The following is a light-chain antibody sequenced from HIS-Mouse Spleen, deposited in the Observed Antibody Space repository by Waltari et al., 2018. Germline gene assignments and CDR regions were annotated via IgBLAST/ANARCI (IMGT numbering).Light chain of an antibody. CDR2: DDS. V-gene: IGLV3-21*02. CDR3: QVWDSSSDHVV. J-gene: IGLJ2*01. CDR1: NXGXXX. Sequence: SYXXXXXXXVSVAPXXXARXTXXXXNXGXXXXXXYQQKPGQXPVLVVHDDSXRASGXXGRFSGSNSGXXATLTISXVEAXDEADYYCQVWDSSSDHVVXXGGTKLTV.